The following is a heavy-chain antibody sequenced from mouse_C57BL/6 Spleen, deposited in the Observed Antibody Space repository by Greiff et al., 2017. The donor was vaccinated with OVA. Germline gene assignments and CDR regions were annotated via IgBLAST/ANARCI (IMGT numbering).Heavy chain of an antibody. CDR1: GYSITSGYD. V-gene: IGHV3-1*01. J-gene: IGHJ4*01. CDR3: ARALRSYAMDY. Sequence: EVQLQESGPGMVKPSQSLSLTCTVTGYSITSGYDWHWIRHFPGNKLEWMGYISYSGSTNYNPSLKSRISITHDTSKNHFFLKLNSVTTEDTATYYCARALRSYAMDYWGQGTSVTVSS. D-gene: IGHD1-1*01. CDR2: ISYSGST.